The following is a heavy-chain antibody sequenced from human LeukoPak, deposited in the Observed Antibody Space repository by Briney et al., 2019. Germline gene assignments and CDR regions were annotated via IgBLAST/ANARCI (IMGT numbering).Heavy chain of an antibody. D-gene: IGHD2-2*01. CDR2: IYYSGSN. J-gene: IGHJ4*02. Sequence: SETLSLTCTVSGGSISSSSYYWGWIRPPPGKGLEWIGSIYYSGSNYYNPSLKSRVNISVDTSKNQFSLKLSSVTAADTAAYYCARDGGIVVVPAAMGVDDWGQGTMVTVSS. V-gene: IGHV4-39*07. CDR1: GGSISSSSYY. CDR3: ARDGGIVVVPAAMGVDD.